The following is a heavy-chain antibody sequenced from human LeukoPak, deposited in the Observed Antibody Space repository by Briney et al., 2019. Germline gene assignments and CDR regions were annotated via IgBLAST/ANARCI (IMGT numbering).Heavy chain of an antibody. CDR1: GFIFNIYG. CDR3: AREGEYGSGSWAFDI. J-gene: IGHJ3*02. D-gene: IGHD3-10*01. Sequence: GGSLRLSCAASGFIFNIYGMNWVRQAPGKGLEWVSAISGSGGSTYYADSVKGRFTISRDNSKNTLYLQMNSLRAEDTAVYYCAREGEYGSGSWAFDIWGQGTMVTVSS. CDR2: ISGSGGST. V-gene: IGHV3-23*01.